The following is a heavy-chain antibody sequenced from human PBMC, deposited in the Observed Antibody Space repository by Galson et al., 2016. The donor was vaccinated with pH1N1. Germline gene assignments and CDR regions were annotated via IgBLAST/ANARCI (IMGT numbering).Heavy chain of an antibody. Sequence: QSGAEVKKPGESLKISCKASGYIFTSQWIAWVRQVPGKGLEWVGVVNPGGSTIRYSPSFQGQVPISSGKSISTAYLQWISLRASDTAMYYCARQYDFGDYRGNAFDIWGQGTVVIVSS. CDR1: GYIFTSQW. J-gene: IGHJ3*02. D-gene: IGHD4-17*01. CDR2: VNPGGSTI. V-gene: IGHV5-51*03. CDR3: ARQYDFGDYRGNAFDI.